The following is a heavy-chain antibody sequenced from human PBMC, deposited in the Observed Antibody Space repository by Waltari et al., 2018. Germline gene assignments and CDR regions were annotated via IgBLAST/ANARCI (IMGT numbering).Heavy chain of an antibody. CDR1: GGSFSGYY. CDR2: INHSGST. D-gene: IGHD3-3*01. J-gene: IGHJ6*03. V-gene: IGHV4-34*01. CDR3: ARAVGEWLLYNYYYYYMDV. Sequence: QVQLQQWGAGLLKPSETLSLTCAVYGGSFSGYYWSWIRQPPGKGLEWIGEINHSGSTNYNPSLKRRVTISVDTSKNQFSLKLSSVTAADTAVYYCARAVGEWLLYNYYYYYMDVWGKGTTVTVSS.